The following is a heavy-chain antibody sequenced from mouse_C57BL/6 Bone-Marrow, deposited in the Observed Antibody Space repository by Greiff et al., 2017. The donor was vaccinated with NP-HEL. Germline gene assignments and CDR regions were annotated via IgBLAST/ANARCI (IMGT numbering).Heavy chain of an antibody. CDR2: ISSGGSYT. V-gene: IGHV5-6*01. J-gene: IGHJ4*01. CDR3: ARRGNWDEGYAMDY. CDR1: GFTFSSYG. Sequence: DVQLQESGGDLVKPGGSLKLSCAASGFTFSSYGMSWVRQTPDKRLEWVATISSGGSYTYYPDSVKGRFTISRDNAKNTLYLQMSSLKSEDTAMYYCARRGNWDEGYAMDYWGQGTAVTVSS. D-gene: IGHD4-1*01.